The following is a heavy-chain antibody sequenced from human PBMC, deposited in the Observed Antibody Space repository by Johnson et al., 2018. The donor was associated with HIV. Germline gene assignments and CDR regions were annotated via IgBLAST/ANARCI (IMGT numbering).Heavy chain of an antibody. CDR3: AKERGQYYYQPDAFDI. CDR2: ISWNSGSI. Sequence: VQLVESGGGLVQPGRSLRLSCAASGFTFDDYAMHWVRQAPGKGLEWVSGISWNSGSIGYADSVKGRFTISRDNAKNSLYLQMNSLRAADTALYYCAKERGQYYYQPDAFDIWGQGTMVTVSS. V-gene: IGHV3-9*01. CDR1: GFTFDDYA. D-gene: IGHD3-10*01. J-gene: IGHJ3*02.